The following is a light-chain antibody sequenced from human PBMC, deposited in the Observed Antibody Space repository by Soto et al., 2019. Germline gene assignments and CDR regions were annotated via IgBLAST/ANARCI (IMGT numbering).Light chain of an antibody. J-gene: IGKJ2*01. Sequence: DIVMTQSPDSLAWSLGERATINSKSSQSVLYSSNNKNYLAWYQQKPGQPPKLLIYWASTRESGVPDRFSGSGSGTDFTLTISSLQAEDVAVYYCQQYYSSPYTFGQGTKLEIK. CDR3: QQYYSSPYT. V-gene: IGKV4-1*01. CDR1: QSVLYSSNNKNY. CDR2: WAS.